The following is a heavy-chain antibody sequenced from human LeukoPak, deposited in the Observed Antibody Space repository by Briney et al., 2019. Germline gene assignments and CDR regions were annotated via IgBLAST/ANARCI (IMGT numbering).Heavy chain of an antibody. CDR2: VSTSGGST. V-gene: IGHV3-23*01. CDR3: ANETLP. CDR1: GFTFSSYA. Sequence: GGSLRLSCSASGFTFSSYAMSWDRQAPGKGLEWVSTVSTSGGSTYYADSVKGRFTISRDNSKNTLYLQMNSLRAEDTAVYYRANETLPWGQGTLVTVSS. J-gene: IGHJ5*02.